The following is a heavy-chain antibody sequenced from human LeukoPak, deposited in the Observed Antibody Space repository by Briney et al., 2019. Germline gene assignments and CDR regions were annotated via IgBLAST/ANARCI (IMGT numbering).Heavy chain of an antibody. J-gene: IGHJ4*02. D-gene: IGHD3-22*01. CDR1: GGSISSSSYY. Sequence: SETLSLTCTVSGGSISSSSYYWGWIRQPPGKGLEWIGNVYYSGSTYYNPSLKSRVTVSVDTSKNQFSLKLSSVTAADTAVYYCARNFQTYYDSSGYYDYWGQGTLVTVSS. CDR3: ARNFQTYYDSSGYYDY. V-gene: IGHV4-39*07. CDR2: VYYSGST.